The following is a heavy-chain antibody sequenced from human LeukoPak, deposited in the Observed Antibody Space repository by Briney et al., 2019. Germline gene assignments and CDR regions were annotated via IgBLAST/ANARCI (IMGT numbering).Heavy chain of an antibody. CDR3: AREYIAPDY. V-gene: IGHV3-30-3*01. Sequence: PGRSLRLSCTASGFTFSSYAMHWVRQAPGKGLEWVAVISYDGSNKYYADSVKGRFTISRDNSKNTLYLQVNSLRAEDTAVYYCAREYIAPDYWGQGTLVTVSS. CDR1: GFTFSSYA. CDR2: ISYDGSNK. J-gene: IGHJ4*02. D-gene: IGHD1-14*01.